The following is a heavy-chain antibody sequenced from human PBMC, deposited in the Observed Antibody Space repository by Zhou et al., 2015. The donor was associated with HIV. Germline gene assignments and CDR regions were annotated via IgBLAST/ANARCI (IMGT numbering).Heavy chain of an antibody. CDR1: NSYA. CDR3: TCERXREYSYXYISYFDY. CDR2: IVPVFGTP. D-gene: IGHD3-16*01. Sequence: NSYAISWVRQAPGQGLEYMGGIVPVFGTPNYAQKFQGRLTITADRSTSTSYMELSSLSSEDTALYYCTCERXREYSYXYISYFDYWAREPWSPSPQ. J-gene: IGHJ4*02. V-gene: IGHV1-69*06.